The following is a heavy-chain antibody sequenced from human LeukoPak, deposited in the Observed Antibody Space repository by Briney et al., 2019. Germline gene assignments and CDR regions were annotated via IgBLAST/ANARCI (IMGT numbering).Heavy chain of an antibody. Sequence: GGSLRLSCAAWGFSFSSYWMTWVRQAPGEGLEWVANIKRDGSQEHYVDSVKGRFTISRDNTKSSLYLQMSSLRAEDTAVYYCARDSSPQSGVYYFDAFDMWGQGTMVTVSS. J-gene: IGHJ3*02. CDR2: IKRDGSQE. V-gene: IGHV3-7*01. CDR1: GFSFSSYW. CDR3: ARDSSPQSGVYYFDAFDM. D-gene: IGHD3-22*01.